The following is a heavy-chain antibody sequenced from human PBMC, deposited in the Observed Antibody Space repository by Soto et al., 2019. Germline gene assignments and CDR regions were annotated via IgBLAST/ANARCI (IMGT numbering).Heavy chain of an antibody. CDR2: IRSKTYGGTT. CDR3: ARGAVDAAMVAYYFDY. Sequence: PGGSLRLSCTASTFTVGDGAVTWFRQAPGKGLEWIGFIRSKTYGGTTDYAASVRDRISISRDDSKSIAYLQMNGLKTEDTAVYFCARGAVDAAMVAYYFDYWGHGTLVTVSS. V-gene: IGHV3-49*03. J-gene: IGHJ4*01. D-gene: IGHD5-18*01. CDR1: TFTVGDGA.